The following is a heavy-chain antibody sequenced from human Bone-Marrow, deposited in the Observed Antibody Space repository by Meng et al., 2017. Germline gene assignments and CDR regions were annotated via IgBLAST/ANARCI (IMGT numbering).Heavy chain of an antibody. CDR3: ARDRVLVTMVRGVIPYYYGMDV. Sequence: SETLSLTCTVSGGSISSYYWSWIRQLPGKGLEWIGYIYYSGSTNYNPPLKSRVTKSVDTSKNQFSLKLRSVTAADTAVYYCARDRVLVTMVRGVIPYYYGMDVWGQGTTVTVSS. CDR1: GGSISSYY. D-gene: IGHD3-10*01. J-gene: IGHJ6*02. V-gene: IGHV4-59*01. CDR2: IYYSGST.